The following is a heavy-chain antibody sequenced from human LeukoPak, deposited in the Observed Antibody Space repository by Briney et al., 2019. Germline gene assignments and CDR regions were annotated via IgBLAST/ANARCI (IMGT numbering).Heavy chain of an antibody. Sequence: ASVKVSCKASGYTFTNYAMNWVRQAPGQGLEWMGWMNTNTGNPTYAQGFTGRFVFSLDTSVSTAYLQISGLKTEDTAVYYCAVLSYDSSGYYYPFDYWGQGTLVTVSS. CDR2: MNTNTGNP. J-gene: IGHJ4*02. D-gene: IGHD3-22*01. V-gene: IGHV7-4-1*02. CDR3: AVLSYDSSGYYYPFDY. CDR1: GYTFTNYA.